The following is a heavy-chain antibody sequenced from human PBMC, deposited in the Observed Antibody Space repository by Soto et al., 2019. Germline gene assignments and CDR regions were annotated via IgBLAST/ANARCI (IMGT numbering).Heavy chain of an antibody. CDR2: IIPILGIA. Sequence: QVQLVQSGAEVKKPGSSVKVSWKASGGTFSSYTISWVRQAPGQGLEWMGRIIPILGIANYAQKFQGRVTITADKSTSTAYMELSSLRSEDTAVYYCATVGIAAAAFDYWGQGTLVTVSS. D-gene: IGHD6-13*01. V-gene: IGHV1-69*02. CDR3: ATVGIAAAAFDY. CDR1: GGTFSSYT. J-gene: IGHJ4*02.